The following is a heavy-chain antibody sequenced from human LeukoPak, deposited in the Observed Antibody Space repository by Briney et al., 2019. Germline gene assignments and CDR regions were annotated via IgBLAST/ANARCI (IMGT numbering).Heavy chain of an antibody. CDR3: ARASRDGYNQNFDH. CDR2: IYPGDSDT. V-gene: IGHV5-51*01. J-gene: IGHJ4*02. CDR1: GYSFTTYW. D-gene: IGHD5-24*01. Sequence: GESLKISCKGSGYSFTTYWIGWVRQMPGKGLEWMGIIYPGDSDTRYSPSFQGQVTISADKSTSTAYLQWSSLRASDTAMYYCARASRDGYNQNFDHWGQGTQVTVSS.